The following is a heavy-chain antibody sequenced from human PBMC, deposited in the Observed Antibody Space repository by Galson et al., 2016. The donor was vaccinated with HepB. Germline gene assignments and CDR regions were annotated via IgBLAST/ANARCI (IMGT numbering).Heavy chain of an antibody. CDR2: IYSGGDT. V-gene: IGHV3-53*01. CDR3: VRGIYGGTLGY. CDR1: GFTVSINY. D-gene: IGHD4-23*01. J-gene: IGHJ4*02. Sequence: SLRLSCAASGFTVSINYMHWVRQAPGKGLEWVSTIYSGGDTYYTDSVKGRFTISRDISKNTLSLQMNSLRADDTALYYCVRGIYGGTLGYWGLGTLVTVSS.